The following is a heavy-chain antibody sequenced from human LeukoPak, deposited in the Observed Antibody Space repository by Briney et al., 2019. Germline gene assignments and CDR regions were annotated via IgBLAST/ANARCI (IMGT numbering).Heavy chain of an antibody. CDR1: GYSFTSYW. CDR3: ARTDYYDSSGYYDY. Sequence: GESLKISCKGSGYSFTSYWIGWVRQMPGKGLEWMGIIYPGDSDTRYRPSFQGQVTISADKSISTAYLQWSSLKALDTAMYYCARTDYYDSSGYYDYWGQGTLVTVSS. J-gene: IGHJ4*02. CDR2: IYPGDSDT. V-gene: IGHV5-51*01. D-gene: IGHD3-22*01.